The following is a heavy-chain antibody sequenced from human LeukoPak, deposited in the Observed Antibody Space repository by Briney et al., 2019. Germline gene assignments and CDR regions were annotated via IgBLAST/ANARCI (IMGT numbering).Heavy chain of an antibody. CDR3: ARGDRGTAAGNNWFNP. D-gene: IGHD6-13*01. V-gene: IGHV3-30*02. Sequence: GGSLRLSCAASGLALSSYDVNWFRQAPGKGLEWVAFIRFDGSNKYYADSVKGRFTVSRDRSNNTVYFQMSSLRAEDTAVYYCARGDRGTAAGNNWFNPWGQGTLVTVSS. CDR1: GLALSSYD. CDR2: IRFDGSNK. J-gene: IGHJ5*02.